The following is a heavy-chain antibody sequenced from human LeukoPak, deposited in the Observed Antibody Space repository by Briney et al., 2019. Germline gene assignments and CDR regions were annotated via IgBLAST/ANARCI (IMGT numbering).Heavy chain of an antibody. CDR3: ARARGAGPGAHFDY. J-gene: IGHJ4*02. D-gene: IGHD3-10*01. V-gene: IGHV3-33*01. CDR1: GFTFSTYG. CDR2: IQYDVSSE. Sequence: GRSLRLSCAASGFTFSTYGMHWVRQAPGKGLEWVAFIQYDVSSEYYADSVKGRFTVSRDNSKNTVYLQMNSLRAEDTAVYYCARARGAGPGAHFDYWGQGTPVIVSS.